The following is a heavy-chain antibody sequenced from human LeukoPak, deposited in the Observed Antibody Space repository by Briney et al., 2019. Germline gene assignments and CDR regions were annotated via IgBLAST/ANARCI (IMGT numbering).Heavy chain of an antibody. J-gene: IGHJ6*03. V-gene: IGHV3-7*01. CDR3: TRVEETATTAAIIRKYSYYYYYMDV. D-gene: IGHD4-11*01. CDR1: GFNFRKHW. Sequence: PGGSLRLSCAATGFNFRKHWMSWVRQSIGKGLECVAKIQEDGNEMHYVDSVKGRFTISRDNARNSLYLQMNNLRAEDTAVYYCTRVEETATTAAIIRKYSYYYYYMDVWGKGNTVTVSS. CDR2: IQEDGNEM.